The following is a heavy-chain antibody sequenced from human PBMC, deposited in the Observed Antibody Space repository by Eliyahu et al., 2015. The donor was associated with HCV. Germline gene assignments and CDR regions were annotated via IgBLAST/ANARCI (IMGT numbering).Heavy chain of an antibody. V-gene: IGHV4-34*01. J-gene: IGHJ4*02. D-gene: IGHD3-10*01. CDR1: GGSFXGYY. CDR2: INHSGST. CDR3: ARERITMVRGVRWGFDY. Sequence: QVQLQQWGAGLLKPSESLSLTCAVYGGSFXGYYGSWIRQPPGKGLEWIGEINHSGSTDYNPSLKSRVTISVDTSKNQFALKLSSVTAADTAVYYCARERITMVRGVRWGFDYWGQGTLVTVSS.